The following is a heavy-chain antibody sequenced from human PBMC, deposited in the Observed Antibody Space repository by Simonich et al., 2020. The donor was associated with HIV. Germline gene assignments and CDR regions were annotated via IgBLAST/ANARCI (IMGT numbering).Heavy chain of an antibody. D-gene: IGHD2-2*01. Sequence: QVQLQQWGAGLLKPSETLSLTCAVYGGSFSGYYWSWIRQPPGKGLEWIGEINHSGSTNKNPSLKSRVTISVDTSKNQFSLKLSSVTAADTAVYYCARGFYQRLYYFDYWGQGTLVTVSS. CDR1: GGSFSGYY. CDR2: INHSGST. J-gene: IGHJ4*02. V-gene: IGHV4-34*01. CDR3: ARGFYQRLYYFDY.